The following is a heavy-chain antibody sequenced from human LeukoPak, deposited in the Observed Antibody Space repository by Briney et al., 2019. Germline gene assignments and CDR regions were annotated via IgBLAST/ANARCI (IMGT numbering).Heavy chain of an antibody. Sequence: GGSLRLSCAASGFTFSSYAMSWVRQAPGKGLEWVSIISGSGGGTYYADFVKGRFTISRDNSKNTLYLQMNSLRAEDTAVYYCARAYGSGSYDYYYGMDVWGQGTTVTVSS. J-gene: IGHJ6*02. D-gene: IGHD3-10*01. V-gene: IGHV3-23*01. CDR2: ISGSGGGT. CDR3: ARAYGSGSYDYYYGMDV. CDR1: GFTFSSYA.